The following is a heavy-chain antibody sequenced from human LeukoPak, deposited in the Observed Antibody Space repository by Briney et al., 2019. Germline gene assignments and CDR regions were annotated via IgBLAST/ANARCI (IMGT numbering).Heavy chain of an antibody. D-gene: IGHD5-18*01. Sequence: SETLSLTCTVSGGSISSYYWSWIRQPPGKGLEWVGYIYYSGSTNYNPSLKSRVTISVDTSKNQFSLKLSSVTAADTAVYYCATSPGYSYGNWLDPWGQGTLVTVSS. CDR2: IYYSGST. J-gene: IGHJ5*02. CDR1: GGSISSYY. CDR3: ATSPGYSYGNWLDP. V-gene: IGHV4-59*01.